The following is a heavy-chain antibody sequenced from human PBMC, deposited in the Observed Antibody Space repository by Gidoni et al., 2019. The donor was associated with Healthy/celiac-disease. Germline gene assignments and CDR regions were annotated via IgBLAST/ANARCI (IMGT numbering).Heavy chain of an antibody. CDR1: GGSFSGYY. CDR2: INHSGST. V-gene: IGHV4-34*01. D-gene: IGHD7-27*01. Sequence: QVQLQQWGAGLLKPSETLSLTCAVYGGSFSGYYWSWIRQPPGKGLEWIGEINHSGSTNYNPSLKSRVTISVDTSKNQFSLKLSSVTAADTAVYYCARAGVSPEDYYYGMDVWGQGTTVTVSS. J-gene: IGHJ6*02. CDR3: ARAGVSPEDYYYGMDV.